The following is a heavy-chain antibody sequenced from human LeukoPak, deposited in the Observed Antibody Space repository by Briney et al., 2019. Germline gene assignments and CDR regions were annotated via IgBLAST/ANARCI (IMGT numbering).Heavy chain of an antibody. D-gene: IGHD2-2*01. CDR1: GFIFSTCA. V-gene: IGHV3-23*01. CDR2: ISGSGGST. CDR3: AKAHCSPTSCSRIDY. Sequence: GGSLRLSCAASGFIFSTCAMGWVRQAPGKGLGWVSAISGSGGSTFYADSVKCRFTISRDNSKNTVYLQMSGLRAEDTALYYCAKAHCSPTSCSRIDYWGQGTLVTVSS. J-gene: IGHJ4*02.